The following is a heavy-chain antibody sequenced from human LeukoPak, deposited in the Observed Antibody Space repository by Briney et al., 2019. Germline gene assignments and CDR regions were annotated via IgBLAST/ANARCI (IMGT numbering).Heavy chain of an antibody. V-gene: IGHV3-23*01. J-gene: IGHJ6*02. CDR3: ANGGFFGYRPYGMDV. D-gene: IGHD5-18*01. CDR1: GFTFSEYE. Sequence: GGSLRLSCAASGFTFSEYEMNWVRQAPGKGLEWVSAISVSGGGTYYADSVKGRFTISRDNSKNTLYLQMNSMRAADTAVYYCANGGFFGYRPYGMDVWGQGTTVTVSS. CDR2: ISVSGGGT.